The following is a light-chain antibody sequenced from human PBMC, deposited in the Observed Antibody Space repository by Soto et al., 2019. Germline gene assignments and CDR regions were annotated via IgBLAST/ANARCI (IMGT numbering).Light chain of an antibody. Sequence: SVLTPPRSVSGSPGQSVTISCPGTSSDVGGYDYVSWYQQHPGKAPKFLIYEVTNRPSGISHRFSGSKSGNTASLTISGLQAEDEADYYCTSYTTTSTYVVGTGTK. CDR3: TSYTTTSTYV. CDR1: SSDVGGYDY. CDR2: EVT. J-gene: IGLJ1*01. V-gene: IGLV2-14*01.